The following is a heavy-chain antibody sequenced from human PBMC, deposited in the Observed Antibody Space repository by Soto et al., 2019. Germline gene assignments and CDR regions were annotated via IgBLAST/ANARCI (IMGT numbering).Heavy chain of an antibody. CDR3: ARYGSNVSGFDP. D-gene: IGHD3-10*01. V-gene: IGHV4-31*03. CDR1: WGYISSRVCC. Sequence: SQTQSLPNTVAWGYISSRVCCWSRIHQHPGKGLEWIGYISNSGNTYYNPSLKSRVTISVDTSENQFSLKLTSVTAADTAVYYCARYGSNVSGFDPWGQGTLVTVSS. CDR2: ISNSGNT. J-gene: IGHJ5*02.